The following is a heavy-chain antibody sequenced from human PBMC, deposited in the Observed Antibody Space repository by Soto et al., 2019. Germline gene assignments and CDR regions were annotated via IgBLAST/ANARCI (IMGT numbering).Heavy chain of an antibody. CDR3: LKTRIAVRELMGYYYGMDV. CDR2: IISDGGSA. V-gene: IGHV3-64D*06. Sequence: GSLRLSCSASGFTFSTYAMHWVRQAPGKGLEYISAIISDGGSAYYADSVKGRFTISRDNSQNTLYLQMSSLRPEDTAVYYCLKTRIAVRELMGYYYGMDVWGQGTTVTVSS. D-gene: IGHD3-10*01. J-gene: IGHJ6*02. CDR1: GFTFSTYA.